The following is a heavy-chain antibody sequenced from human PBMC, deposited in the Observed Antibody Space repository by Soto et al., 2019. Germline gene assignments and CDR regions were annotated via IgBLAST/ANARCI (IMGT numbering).Heavy chain of an antibody. CDR3: AAGSLYYYDSSGYYPPAN. D-gene: IGHD3-22*01. J-gene: IGHJ1*01. CDR1: GYTFTSYV. V-gene: IGHV1-18*01. CDR2: ISAYNGNT. Sequence: ASVKVSCKASGYTFTSYVISWVRQAPGQGLEWMGWISAYNGNTNYAQKFQERVTITRDMSTSTAYMELSSLRSEDTAVYYCAAGSLYYYDSSGYYPPANWG.